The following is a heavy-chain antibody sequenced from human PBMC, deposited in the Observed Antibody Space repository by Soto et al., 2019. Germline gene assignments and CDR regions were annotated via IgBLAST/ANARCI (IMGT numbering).Heavy chain of an antibody. CDR3: ARDWYYFDSSGYYKPVYYHYYGLDV. CDR2: INPNSGGT. CDR1: GYTFTDYY. Sequence: ASVKVSCKASGYTFTDYYIHWVRQAPGQGLEWMGWINPNSGGTKFAQQFQDRGTMTRDTSISTAYMELSRLRFDDTAVYYCARDWYYFDSSGYYKPVYYHYYGLDVWGQGTTVTVSS. V-gene: IGHV1-2*02. D-gene: IGHD3-22*01. J-gene: IGHJ6*02.